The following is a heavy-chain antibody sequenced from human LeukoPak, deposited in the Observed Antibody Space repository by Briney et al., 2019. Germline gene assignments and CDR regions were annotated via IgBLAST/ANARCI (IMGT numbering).Heavy chain of an antibody. J-gene: IGHJ4*02. D-gene: IGHD5-24*01. Sequence: PSQTLSLTCTVSGGSISSGSYYWSWIRQPAGKGLEWIGRIYTSGSTNYNPSLKSRVTISVDTSKNQFSLKLSSVTAADTAVYYCARGRGRWLQLNAFDYWGQGTLVTVSS. CDR2: IYTSGST. CDR3: ARGRGRWLQLNAFDY. V-gene: IGHV4-61*02. CDR1: GGSISSGSYY.